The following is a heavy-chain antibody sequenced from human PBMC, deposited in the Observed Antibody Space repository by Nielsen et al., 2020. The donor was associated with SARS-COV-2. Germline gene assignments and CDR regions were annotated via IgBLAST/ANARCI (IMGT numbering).Heavy chain of an antibody. CDR2: IRGSGVYT. J-gene: IGHJ4*02. CDR3: AMDGIVGHSREFDY. D-gene: IGHD1-26*01. V-gene: IGHV3-53*01. Sequence: GESLKISCAASGFIVSNNYMSWVRQAPGKGLEWVSTIRGSGVYTYYADSVKGRFTVSRDNSKNTVFLQMNSLRAEDTAMYYCAMDGIVGHSREFDYWGQGTLVTVSS. CDR1: GFIVSNNY.